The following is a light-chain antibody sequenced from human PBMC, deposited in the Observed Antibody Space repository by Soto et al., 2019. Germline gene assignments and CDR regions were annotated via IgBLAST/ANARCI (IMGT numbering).Light chain of an antibody. CDR1: QSVSSGY. V-gene: IGKV3-20*01. CDR2: GAS. Sequence: EVVLTQSPGTLSLSPGERATLSCRASQSVSSGYLAWYQQKPGQAPRLLIYGASTRAAGIPDRFSGSGSGTDFTLTITRLEPEDSAVYFCQQYTGPPTTFGQGTRLEIK. CDR3: QQYTGPPTT. J-gene: IGKJ5*01.